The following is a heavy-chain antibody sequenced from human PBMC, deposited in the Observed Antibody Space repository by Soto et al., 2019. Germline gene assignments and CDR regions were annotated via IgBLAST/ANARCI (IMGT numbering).Heavy chain of an antibody. V-gene: IGHV3-66*04. CDR2: IYSDGIT. D-gene: IGHD1-20*01. CDR3: AKPPDYNWNDY. J-gene: IGHJ4*02. CDR1: GFTFSDIY. Sequence: PGGSLRPSCAASGFTFSDIYMSWVRQTPGKGLEWVSLIYSDGITFYADSVKGRFTISRDNSKDTLYLQMNNLRAEDTAVYYCAKPPDYNWNDYWGQGTLLTVSS.